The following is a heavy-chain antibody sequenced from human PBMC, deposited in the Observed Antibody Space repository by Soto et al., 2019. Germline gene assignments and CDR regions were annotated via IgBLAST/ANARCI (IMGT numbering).Heavy chain of an antibody. D-gene: IGHD5-12*01. Sequence: HPGGSLRLSCAASGFTFSSYGMHWVRQAPGKGLEWVAVIWYDGSNKYYADSVKGRFTISRDNSKNTLYLQMNSLRAEDTAVYYCARGKGDGYNPYYYGMDVWGQGTTVTVSS. J-gene: IGHJ6*02. CDR2: IWYDGSNK. V-gene: IGHV3-33*01. CDR3: ARGKGDGYNPYYYGMDV. CDR1: GFTFSSYG.